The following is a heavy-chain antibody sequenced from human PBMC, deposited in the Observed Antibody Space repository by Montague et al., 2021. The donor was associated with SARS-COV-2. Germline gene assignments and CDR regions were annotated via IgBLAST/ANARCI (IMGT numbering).Heavy chain of an antibody. D-gene: IGHD3-10*01. V-gene: IGHV3-9*01. CDR2: ISWNSGSI. J-gene: IGHJ6*02. CDR1: GFTFDDYA. CDR3: AKDMGPYGSGPYGMDV. Sequence: SLRLSCAASGFTFDDYAMHWVRQVPGKGLEWVSGISWNSGSIGYADSVKGRFTISRDNAKNSLYLQMNSLRAEDTALYYCAKDMGPYGSGPYGMDVWGQGTTVTVSS.